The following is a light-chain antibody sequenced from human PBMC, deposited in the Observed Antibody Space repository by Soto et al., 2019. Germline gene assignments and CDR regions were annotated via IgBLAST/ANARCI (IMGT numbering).Light chain of an antibody. J-gene: IGKJ4*01. CDR3: QQYYNTPLT. CDR2: WAS. V-gene: IGKV4-1*01. Sequence: DIVMTQYPDSLAVSLGERVTINCKSSQSLLYSSNNRNYLAWFQQKPGQPPKLLIYWASTREFGVPDRFSGSGSGTDFTLTISSLQAEDVAVYYCQQYYNTPLTFGGGTKVEIK. CDR1: QSLLYSSNNRNY.